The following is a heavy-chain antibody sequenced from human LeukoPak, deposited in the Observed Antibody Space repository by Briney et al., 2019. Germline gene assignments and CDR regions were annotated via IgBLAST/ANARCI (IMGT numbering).Heavy chain of an antibody. CDR1: GFTFSSYA. V-gene: IGHV3-23*01. CDR3: AKDYGSGSYYPQISYPLYDY. CDR2: ISGSGGST. D-gene: IGHD3-10*01. J-gene: IGHJ4*02. Sequence: QAGGSLRLSCAASGFTFSSYAMSWVRQAPGKGLEWVSAISGSGGSTYYADSVKGRFTISRDNSKNTLYLQMNSLRAEDTAVYYCAKDYGSGSYYPQISYPLYDYWGQGTLVTVSS.